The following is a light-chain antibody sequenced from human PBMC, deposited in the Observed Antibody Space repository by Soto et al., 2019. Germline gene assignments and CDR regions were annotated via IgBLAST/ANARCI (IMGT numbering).Light chain of an antibody. Sequence: EIVMTQSTATLSVSPGERATLSCRASQSVIGNLAWYQQKPGQAPRLLIYGTSTRATGIPARFSGSGSGAEFTLIISSLQSEDFAVYYCQQYNKGPRTFGQGTKVDI. CDR1: QSVIGN. CDR2: GTS. V-gene: IGKV3-15*01. J-gene: IGKJ1*01. CDR3: QQYNKGPRT.